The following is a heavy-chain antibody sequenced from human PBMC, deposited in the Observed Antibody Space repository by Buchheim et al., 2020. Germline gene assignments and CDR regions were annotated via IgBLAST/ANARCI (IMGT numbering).Heavy chain of an antibody. V-gene: IGHV3-48*03. CDR2: ITSSGDIG. J-gene: IGHJ4*02. D-gene: IGHD6-13*01. CDR1: GFTFSSYE. CDR3: ARDLGAAGQHFDY. Sequence: EVQLVESGGGLVQPGGSLRLSCAASGFTFSSYEMNWVRQAPGKGLEWVSYITSSGDIGYYAASVKGRFTISRDNAKNSLYLQMNSLRAEDTAVYYCARDLGAAGQHFDYWGQGTL.